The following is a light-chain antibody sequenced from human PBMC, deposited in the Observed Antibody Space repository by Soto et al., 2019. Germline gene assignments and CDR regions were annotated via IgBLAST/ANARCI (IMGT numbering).Light chain of an antibody. J-gene: IGKJ4*01. Sequence: VMTQSPATLSVSPGERATLSCRASLSISNNLAWYQQKPGHAPMLLIYSASTRATAIPAKFSGSASGTEFTLTISSLQSEDFAVYYCQQYSEWPLPFGGGTKVETK. CDR1: LSISNN. CDR2: SAS. V-gene: IGKV3-15*01. CDR3: QQYSEWPLP.